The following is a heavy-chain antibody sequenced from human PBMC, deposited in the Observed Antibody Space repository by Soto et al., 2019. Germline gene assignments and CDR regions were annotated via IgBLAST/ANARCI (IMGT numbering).Heavy chain of an antibody. D-gene: IGHD6-19*01. J-gene: IGHJ6*02. CDR1: GFTFSSYG. CDR2: IWYDGSNK. Sequence: GGSLRLSCAASGFTFSSYGMHWVRQAPGKGLEWVAVIWYDGSNKYYADSVKGRFTISRDNSKNTLYLQMNSLRAEDTAEYYCARDPGIAVAGQNAYGMDVWGQGTTVTVSS. V-gene: IGHV3-33*01. CDR3: ARDPGIAVAGQNAYGMDV.